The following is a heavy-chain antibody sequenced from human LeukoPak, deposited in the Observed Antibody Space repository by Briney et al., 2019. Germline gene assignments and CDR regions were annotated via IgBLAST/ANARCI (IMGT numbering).Heavy chain of an antibody. CDR1: GYTLTSYY. Sequence: ASVKVSCKASGYTLTSYYMHWVRQAPGQGLEWMGIINPSGGSTSYAQKFQGRVTMTRDTSTSTVYMELSSLRSEDTAVYYCARDTELLWFGELLSYHYGMDVWGQGTTVTVSS. D-gene: IGHD3-10*01. V-gene: IGHV1-46*01. J-gene: IGHJ6*02. CDR2: INPSGGST. CDR3: ARDTELLWFGELLSYHYGMDV.